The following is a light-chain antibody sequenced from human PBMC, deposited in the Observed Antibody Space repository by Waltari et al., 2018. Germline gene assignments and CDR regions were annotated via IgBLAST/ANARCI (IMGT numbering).Light chain of an antibody. CDR1: QSLLHSNGYNY. Sequence: DIVMTQSPLSLPVTPGEPASISCRSSQSLLHSNGYNYLHWYLQKPGQSPQLLIYLGSNRASGVPDRCSGSGSATDFTLKISRVEAEDVGVYYCMQTLQTPWTFGQGTKVEI. V-gene: IGKV2-28*01. CDR3: MQTLQTPWT. CDR2: LGS. J-gene: IGKJ1*01.